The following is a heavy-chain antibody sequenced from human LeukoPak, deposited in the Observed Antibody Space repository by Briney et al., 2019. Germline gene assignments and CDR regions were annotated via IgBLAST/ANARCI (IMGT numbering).Heavy chain of an antibody. V-gene: IGHV3-33*01. CDR3: ARDRKVEMAPIHGMDV. D-gene: IGHD5-24*01. Sequence: GGSLRLSCAASGFTFRSYGLHWVRQAPGEGLEWVAVIWYDGSKKYQAESVKGRFTISRDNSKNTLYLQMNSLRAEDTAVYYCARDRKVEMAPIHGMDVWGRGTTVTVSS. J-gene: IGHJ6*02. CDR2: IWYDGSKK. CDR1: GFTFRSYG.